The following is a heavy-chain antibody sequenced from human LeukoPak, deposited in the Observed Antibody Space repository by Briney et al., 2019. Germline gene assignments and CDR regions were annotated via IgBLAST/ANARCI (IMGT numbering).Heavy chain of an antibody. Sequence: GESLKISCQGSGYSFTSYWISWVRQMPGKGLEWMGRIDPSDSYTNYSPSFQGHVTISADKSISTAYLQWSSLKASDTAMYYCARHRPGIAAAGTVNWFDPWGQGTLVTVSS. CDR2: IDPSDSYT. CDR3: ARHRPGIAAAGTVNWFDP. V-gene: IGHV5-10-1*01. D-gene: IGHD6-13*01. J-gene: IGHJ5*02. CDR1: GYSFTSYW.